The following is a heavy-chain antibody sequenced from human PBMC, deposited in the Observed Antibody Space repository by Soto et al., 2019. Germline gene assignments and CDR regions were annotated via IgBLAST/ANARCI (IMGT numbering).Heavy chain of an antibody. CDR1: GDSISSYY. CDR2: IYYSGST. J-gene: IGHJ6*03. Sequence: SETLSLTCTVSGDSISSYYWSWIRQPPGKGLEWIGYIYYSGSTNYNPSLKSRVIISVDTSKNQFSLKLSSVTAADTAVYYCAREVYSNSLYYYYYYMDVWGKGTTVTV. V-gene: IGHV4-59*01. D-gene: IGHD4-4*01. CDR3: AREVYSNSLYYYYYYMDV.